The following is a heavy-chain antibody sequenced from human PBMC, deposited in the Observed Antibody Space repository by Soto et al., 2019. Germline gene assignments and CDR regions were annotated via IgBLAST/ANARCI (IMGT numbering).Heavy chain of an antibody. V-gene: IGHV1-24*01. CDR1: GNTLSGLP. Sequence: VSCKVSGNTLSGLPMHWVRQAPGKGLEWMGSLDYEEGERNFAHRLQGRVTVTEDTSTDTAYMDLSSLKSDDTAVYYCPAGVTTFDFWGQGTLVTVSS. D-gene: IGHD4-17*01. CDR3: PAGVTTFDF. J-gene: IGHJ4*02. CDR2: LDYEEGER.